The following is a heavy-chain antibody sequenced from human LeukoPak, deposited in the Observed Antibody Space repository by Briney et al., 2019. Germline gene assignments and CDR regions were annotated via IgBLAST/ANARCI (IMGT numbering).Heavy chain of an antibody. V-gene: IGHV3-7*03. CDR2: INQGENEK. CDR3: ARERDGRYFDY. Sequence: GGSLRLSCAASGFTFSNYWMTWVRQAPGKGLEWVANINQGENEKYYVDSVRGRFTISRDNTNSSVNLQMNSLRAEDTAVYYCARERDGRYFDYWGQGILVTVSS. CDR1: GFTFSNYW. J-gene: IGHJ4*02.